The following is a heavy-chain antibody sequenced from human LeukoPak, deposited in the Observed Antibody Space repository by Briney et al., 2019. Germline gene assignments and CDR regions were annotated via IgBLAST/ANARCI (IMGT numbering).Heavy chain of an antibody. CDR2: IIPIFGTA. J-gene: IGHJ4*02. CDR1: GGTFSSYA. CDR3: ARDLELTYGSGSLGGYFDY. V-gene: IGHV1-69*06. Sequence: SVKVSCKASGGTFSSYAISWVRQAPGQGLEWMGGIIPIFGTANYAQKFQGRGTITADKSTSTAYMELSSLRSEDTAVYYCARDLELTYGSGSLGGYFDYWGQGTLVTVSS. D-gene: IGHD3-10*01.